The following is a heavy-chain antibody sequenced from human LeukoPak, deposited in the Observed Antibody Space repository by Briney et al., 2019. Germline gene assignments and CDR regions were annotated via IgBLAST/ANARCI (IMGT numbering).Heavy chain of an antibody. CDR1: GLTLSGAA. CDR3: ATVPDFVAAAGGGY. CDR2: IRCKANSYAT. Sequence: GGSLRHSCAASGLTLSGAAMHWVRQASGKGLEWVGRIRCKANSYATLYSASVEGRFTISRDESENTAYLQMNSLRTEDTAVYYCATVPDFVAAAGGGYWGQGTLVTVSS. D-gene: IGHD3-3*01. V-gene: IGHV3-73*01. J-gene: IGHJ4*02.